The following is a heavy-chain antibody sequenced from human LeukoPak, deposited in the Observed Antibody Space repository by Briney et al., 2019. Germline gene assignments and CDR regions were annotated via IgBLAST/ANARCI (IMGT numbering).Heavy chain of an antibody. V-gene: IGHV3-23*01. CDR2: FGSSGGST. CDR3: AKVFRDGYNYPFDY. D-gene: IGHD5-24*01. CDR1: GFTFSNYA. J-gene: IGHJ4*02. Sequence: GGSLRLSCAASGFTFSNYAMNWVRQAPGKGLEWVSTFGSSGGSTYYADSVKGRFTISRDNSKNTLYLQMNSLRAEDTAVYYCAKVFRDGYNYPFDYWGQGTLVTVSS.